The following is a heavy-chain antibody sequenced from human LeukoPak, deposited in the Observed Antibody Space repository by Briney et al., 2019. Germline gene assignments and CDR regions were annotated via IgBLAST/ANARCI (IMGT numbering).Heavy chain of an antibody. J-gene: IGHJ4*02. D-gene: IGHD3-10*01. CDR3: AKQNFYGFNCFDY. CDR2: ISYDGSNE. Sequence: PGRSLRLSCAASGFTFSRYAMHWVRQAPGKGLEWVAVISYDGSNEYYADSVKGRFTISRDNSKNTLYLQMNSLIADDTAVYYCAKQNFYGFNCFDYWGQGSLVTVSS. V-gene: IGHV3-30-3*01. CDR1: GFTFSRYA.